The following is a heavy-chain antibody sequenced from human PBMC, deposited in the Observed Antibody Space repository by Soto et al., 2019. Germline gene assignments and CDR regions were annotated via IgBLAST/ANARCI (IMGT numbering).Heavy chain of an antibody. J-gene: IGHJ4*02. Sequence: QVQRVESGGGGVQPGRSLRLSCAASGFTFSRHSIQWVLQAPGKGLEWVAVISYDGSMKYYADSVKGRFTISRDNSKNTAYLQMNSLRAEDTAVFYCAREWSTSGDLDYWGQGTLVIVSS. D-gene: IGHD3-10*01. CDR1: GFTFSRHS. V-gene: IGHV3-30-3*01. CDR2: ISYDGSMK. CDR3: AREWSTSGDLDY.